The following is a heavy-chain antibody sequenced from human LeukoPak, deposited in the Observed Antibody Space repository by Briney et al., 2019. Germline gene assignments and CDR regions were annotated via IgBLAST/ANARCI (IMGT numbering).Heavy chain of an antibody. V-gene: IGHV1-69*13. CDR2: IIPIFGTA. CDR1: GYTLTELS. CDR3: ARAAPPEH. Sequence: GASVKVSCKVSGYTLTELSMHWVRQAPGQGLEWMGGIIPIFGTANYAQKFQGRVTITADESTSTAYMELSSLRSEDTAVYYCARAAPPEHWGQGTLVTVSS. J-gene: IGHJ1*01.